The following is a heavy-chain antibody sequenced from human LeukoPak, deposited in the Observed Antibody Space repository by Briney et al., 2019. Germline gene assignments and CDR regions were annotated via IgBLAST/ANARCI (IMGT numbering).Heavy chain of an antibody. J-gene: IGHJ4*02. D-gene: IGHD2-15*01. Sequence: SQTLSLTCAVSGGSISSGGYSWSWIRQPPGKVLEWIGYIYHSGSTYYNPSLKSRVTISVDRSKNQFSLKLSSVTAADTAVYYCARARLFFDYWRQGTLVTVSS. V-gene: IGHV4-30-2*01. CDR3: ARARLFFDY. CDR2: IYHSGST. CDR1: GGSISSGGYS.